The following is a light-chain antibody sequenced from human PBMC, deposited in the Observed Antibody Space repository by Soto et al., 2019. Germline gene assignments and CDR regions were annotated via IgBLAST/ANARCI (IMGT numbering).Light chain of an antibody. Sequence: QSALTQPASVSGSPGQSITISCTGTSSDVGSYYLVSWYQQNPGKAPKLMIYEGTKRPSGVSNRFSGSKSGNTASLTISGLQAEDEADYYCASYAGSSTFVFGTGTKVTFL. CDR3: ASYAGSSTFV. CDR2: EGT. CDR1: SSDVGSYYL. V-gene: IGLV2-23*01. J-gene: IGLJ1*01.